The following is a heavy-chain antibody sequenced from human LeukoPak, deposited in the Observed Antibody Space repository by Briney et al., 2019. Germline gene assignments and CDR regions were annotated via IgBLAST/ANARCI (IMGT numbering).Heavy chain of an antibody. Sequence: GGSLRLSCAASGFTFSSYAMHWVRQAPGKGLEWVAVISYDGSNKYYADSVKGRFTISRDNSKNTLYLQMNSLRAEDTAVYYCARDPKIVVVVAATFDYWGQGTLVTVSS. CDR3: ARDPKIVVVVAATFDY. D-gene: IGHD2-15*01. CDR2: ISYDGSNK. CDR1: GFTFSSYA. J-gene: IGHJ4*02. V-gene: IGHV3-30-3*01.